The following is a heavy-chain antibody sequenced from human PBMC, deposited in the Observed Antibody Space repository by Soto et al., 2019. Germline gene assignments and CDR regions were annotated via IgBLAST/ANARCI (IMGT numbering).Heavy chain of an antibody. J-gene: IGHJ4*02. CDR2: INHSGST. D-gene: IGHD3-22*01. V-gene: IGHV4-34*01. CDR3: ARKGTLYYYDSSGYLLDY. CDR1: GGSFSGYY. Sequence: NPSETLSLTCAVYGGSFSGYYWSWIRQPPGKGLEWIGEINHSGSTNYNPSLKSRVTISVDTSKNQFSLKLSSVTAADTAVYYCARKGTLYYYDSSGYLLDYWGQGTLVTVSS.